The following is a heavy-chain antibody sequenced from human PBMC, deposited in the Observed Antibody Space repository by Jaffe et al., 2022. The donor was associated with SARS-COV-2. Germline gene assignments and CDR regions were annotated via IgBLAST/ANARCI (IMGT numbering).Heavy chain of an antibody. V-gene: IGHV1-2*06. CDR1: GYTFTGYY. CDR3: ARTVTVSARGGGMDV. D-gene: IGHD4-17*01. Sequence: QVQLVQSGAEVKKPGASVKVSCKASGYTFTGYYMHWVRQAPGQGLEWMGRINPNSGGTNYAQKFQGRVTMTRDTSISTAYMELSRLRSDDTAVYYCARTVTVSARGGGMDVWGQGTTVTVSS. J-gene: IGHJ6*02. CDR2: INPNSGGT.